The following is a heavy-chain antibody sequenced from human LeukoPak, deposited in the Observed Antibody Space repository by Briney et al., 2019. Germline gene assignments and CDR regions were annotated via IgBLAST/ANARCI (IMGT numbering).Heavy chain of an antibody. CDR3: ARGGSNFDF. Sequence: SETLSLICTVSGGSISSYYWSWIRQHAGKGLEWIGRIYSSGNTNYNPSLKSRVTMSVDTSKNQFSLKLSSGTAADTAVYYCARGGSNFDFWGQGTLVTVSP. CDR2: IYSSGNT. J-gene: IGHJ4*02. V-gene: IGHV4-4*07. CDR1: GGSISSYY.